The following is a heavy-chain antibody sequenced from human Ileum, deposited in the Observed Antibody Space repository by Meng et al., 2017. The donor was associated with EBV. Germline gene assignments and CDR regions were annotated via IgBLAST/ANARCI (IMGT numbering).Heavy chain of an antibody. Sequence: HEQRQAWGPGLVKPSGTLSLTCAVAGGSISSSNWWSWVRQPPGKGLEWIGEIYHSGSTNYNPSLKSRVTISVDKSKNQLSLNLSSVTAADTAVYYCARVGQWLPIDYWGQGTLVTVSS. CDR3: ARVGQWLPIDY. D-gene: IGHD6-19*01. CDR2: IYHSGST. V-gene: IGHV4-4*02. J-gene: IGHJ4*02. CDR1: GGSISSSNW.